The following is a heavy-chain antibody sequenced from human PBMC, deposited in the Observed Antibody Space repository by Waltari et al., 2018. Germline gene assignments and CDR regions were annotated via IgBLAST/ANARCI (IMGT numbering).Heavy chain of an antibody. CDR2: VYPRDSDT. J-gene: IGHJ3*01. CDR1: GYRFTNYW. D-gene: IGHD2-2*01. CDR3: ARAYASGDDAFDL. V-gene: IGHV5-51*01. Sequence: EVQLVQSGAEVKKPGESLKISCKGSGYRFTNYWIGWVRRMPGKGLEWWGFVYPRDSDTRDSQSFQGQFTISADKSISTAYMQWSSLRASDTAMYYCARAYASGDDAFDLWGQGTVVTVSS.